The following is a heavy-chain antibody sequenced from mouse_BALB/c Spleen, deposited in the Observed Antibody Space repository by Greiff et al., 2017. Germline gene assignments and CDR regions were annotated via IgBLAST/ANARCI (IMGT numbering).Heavy chain of an antibody. CDR2: ISSGGSYT. CDR1: GFTFSSYA. J-gene: IGHJ2*01. V-gene: IGHV5-9-3*01. Sequence: EVHLVESGGGLVKPGGSLKLSCAASGFTFSSYAMSWVRQTPEKRLEWVATISSGGSYTYYPDSVKGRFTISRDNAKNTLYLQMSSLRSEDTAMYYCARHPFDYWGQGTTLTVSS. CDR3: ARHPFDY.